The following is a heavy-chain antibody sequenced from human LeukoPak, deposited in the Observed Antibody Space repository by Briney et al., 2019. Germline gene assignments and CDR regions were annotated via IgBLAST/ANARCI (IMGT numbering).Heavy chain of an antibody. V-gene: IGHV1-18*04. CDR1: GYTFTSYG. CDR3: AREYCSGGSCHSLDY. Sequence: ASVKVSCKASGYTFTSYGISWVRQAPGQGLEWMGWISAYNGNTNYAQKLQGRVTMTTDTSTSTAYMELRSLRSDDTAVYYCAREYCSGGSCHSLDYWGQGTLVTVSS. CDR2: ISAYNGNT. J-gene: IGHJ4*02. D-gene: IGHD2-15*01.